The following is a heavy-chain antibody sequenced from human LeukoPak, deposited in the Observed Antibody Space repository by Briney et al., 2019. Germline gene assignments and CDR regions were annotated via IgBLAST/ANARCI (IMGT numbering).Heavy chain of an antibody. J-gene: IGHJ3*02. CDR3: ARAHDYGDYVSPYDAFDI. Sequence: ASVKVSCKASGGTFSSYAISWVRQAPGQGLEWMGRIIPIFGTANYAQKFQGRVTITTDESASTAYMELSSLRSEDTAVYYCARAHDYGDYVSPYDAFDIWGQGTMVTVSS. CDR2: IIPIFGTA. CDR1: GGTFSSYA. V-gene: IGHV1-69*05. D-gene: IGHD4-17*01.